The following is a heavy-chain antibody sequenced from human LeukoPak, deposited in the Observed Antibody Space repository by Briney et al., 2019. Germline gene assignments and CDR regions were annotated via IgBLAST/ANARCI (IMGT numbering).Heavy chain of an antibody. CDR2: MNSNSGNT. CDR1: GFTFTSYD. Sequence: ASVKVSCKASGFTFTSYDIDWVRQATGQGLEWMGWMNSNSGNTGYAQKFQDRVTMTRDTSISTAYMELSSLTSEDTAVYYCARARWGSGWYFDLWGRGTLVTVSS. D-gene: IGHD2-21*01. CDR3: ARARWGSGWYFDL. J-gene: IGHJ2*01. V-gene: IGHV1-8*01.